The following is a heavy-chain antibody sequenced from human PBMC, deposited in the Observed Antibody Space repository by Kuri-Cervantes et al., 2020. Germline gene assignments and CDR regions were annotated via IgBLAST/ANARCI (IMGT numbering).Heavy chain of an antibody. J-gene: IGHJ6*02. CDR2: IYWDDDT. CDR1: GLPLSTSGVG. V-gene: IGHV2-5*02. Sequence: SGPTLVKPTQTLTLTCTLSGLPLSTSGVGVGWIRQPPGKALEWLALIYWDDDTVYRPSLQSRLTITKDTSKNQVVLTMTNMDPVDTATYYCAHSSKTLFPFYYYYGMDVWGQGTTVTVSS. CDR3: AHSSKTLFPFYYYYGMDV.